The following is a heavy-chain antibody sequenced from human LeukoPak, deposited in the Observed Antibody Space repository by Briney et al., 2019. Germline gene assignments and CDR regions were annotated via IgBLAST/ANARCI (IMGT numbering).Heavy chain of an antibody. CDR2: IYDSGST. CDR1: GGSIRSSYYY. J-gene: IGHJ6*02. V-gene: IGHV4-39*07. Sequence: PSETLSLTCTVSGGSIRSSYYYWGWIRQPPGKGLEWIGSIYDSGSTYYNPSLKSRVTISVDTSKNQFSLKLSSVTAADTAVYFCARSKLGYYYYYGMDVWGQGTTVTVSS. D-gene: IGHD4-11*01. CDR3: ARSKLGYYYYYGMDV.